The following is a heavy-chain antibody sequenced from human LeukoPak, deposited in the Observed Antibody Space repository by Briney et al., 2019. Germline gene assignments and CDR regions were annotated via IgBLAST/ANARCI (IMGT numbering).Heavy chain of an antibody. V-gene: IGHV3-30*04. CDR2: ISYDGSNK. D-gene: IGHD3-10*01. J-gene: IGHJ5*02. Sequence: GGSLRLSCAASGFTFSSYAMHWVRQAPGKGLEGVAVISYDGSNKHYAESVKGRFTISRDNSKNTLYLQMNSLRAEDTAVYYCARGTAFGYYGSGSPNWFDPWGQGTLVTVSS. CDR3: ARGTAFGYYGSGSPNWFDP. CDR1: GFTFSSYA.